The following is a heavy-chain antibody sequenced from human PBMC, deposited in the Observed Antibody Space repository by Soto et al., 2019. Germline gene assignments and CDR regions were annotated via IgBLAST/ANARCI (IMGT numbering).Heavy chain of an antibody. Sequence: QVQLVQSGAEVKKPGSSVKVSCKASGGTFSSYAISWVRQAPGQGLEWMGVIIPIFGTANYAQKFQGRVTITADESTSTAYMELSSLRSEDTAVYYCAGPFIYSSSSRDPGFGKYFQHWVQGTLVTVSS. CDR1: GGTFSSYA. D-gene: IGHD6-6*01. J-gene: IGHJ1*01. CDR3: AGPFIYSSSSRDPGFGKYFQH. CDR2: IIPIFGTA. V-gene: IGHV1-69*01.